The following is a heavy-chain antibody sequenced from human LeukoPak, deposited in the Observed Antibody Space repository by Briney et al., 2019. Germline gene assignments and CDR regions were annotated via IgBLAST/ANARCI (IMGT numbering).Heavy chain of an antibody. D-gene: IGHD3-10*01. CDR1: GFTFSSYE. Sequence: GGSLRLSCAASGFTFSSYEMNWVRQAPGKGLEWVSAISGSGGSTYYADSVKGRFTISRDNSKNTLYLQMNSLRAEDTAVYYCAKHGENLRHLVDYWGQGTLVTVSS. V-gene: IGHV3-23*01. CDR2: ISGSGGST. CDR3: AKHGENLRHLVDY. J-gene: IGHJ4*02.